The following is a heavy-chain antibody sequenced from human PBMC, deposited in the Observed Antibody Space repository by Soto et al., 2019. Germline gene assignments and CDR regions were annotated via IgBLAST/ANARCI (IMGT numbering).Heavy chain of an antibody. V-gene: IGHV3-23*01. J-gene: IGHJ4*02. CDR1: GFTFSTYA. CDR3: ENGSSGCSLLWDY. Sequence: GGSLRLSCAASGFTFSTYAMSWVRQAPGKGLEWVSAIGCSGTPTYYADSVKGRFTVSRDNSKFTLFLQMNSLRVEDTAVYYCENGSSGCSLLWDYRAQGTLVTVSS. D-gene: IGHD6-19*01. CDR2: IGCSGTPT.